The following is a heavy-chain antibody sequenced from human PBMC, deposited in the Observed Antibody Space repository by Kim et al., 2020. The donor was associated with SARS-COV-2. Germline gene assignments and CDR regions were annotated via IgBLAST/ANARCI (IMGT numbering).Heavy chain of an antibody. V-gene: IGHV3-33*01. D-gene: IGHD3-9*01. J-gene: IGHJ6*02. Sequence: GGSLRLSCAASGFTFSSYGMHWVRQAPGKGLEWVAVIWYDGSNKYYADSVKGRFTISRDNSKNTLYLQMNSLRAEDTAVYYCARDAKYYDILTGYYPPYYYYGMDFWGQGTTVTVSS. CDR1: GFTFSSYG. CDR3: ARDAKYYDILTGYYPPYYYYGMDF. CDR2: IWYDGSNK.